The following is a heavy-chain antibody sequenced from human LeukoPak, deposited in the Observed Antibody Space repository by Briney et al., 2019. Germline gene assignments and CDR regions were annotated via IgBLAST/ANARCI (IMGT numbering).Heavy chain of an antibody. CDR3: ARGQYYYDSSLGY. Sequence: SETLSLTCTVSGGSISSYYWSWIRQPPGKGLEWIGYIYYSGSTNYNPSLKSRVTISVDTSKNQFSLKLSSVTAADTAVYYCARGQYYYDSSLGYWGQGTLVTVSS. CDR2: IYYSGST. V-gene: IGHV4-59*01. J-gene: IGHJ4*02. D-gene: IGHD3-22*01. CDR1: GGSISSYY.